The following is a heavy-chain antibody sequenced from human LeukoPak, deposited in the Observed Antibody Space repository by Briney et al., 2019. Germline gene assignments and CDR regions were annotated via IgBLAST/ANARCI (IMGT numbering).Heavy chain of an antibody. V-gene: IGHV1-2*06. Sequence: ASVKVSCKASGYTFTVYYMHWVRQAPGQGLERMGRINPNSGGTNYAQKFQGRVTMTRDTSISTAYMELSRLRSDDTAVYYCASGGSYSFSGVDYFDYWGQGTLVTVSS. CDR1: GYTFTVYY. CDR3: ASGGSYSFSGVDYFDY. J-gene: IGHJ4*02. D-gene: IGHD1-26*01. CDR2: INPNSGGT.